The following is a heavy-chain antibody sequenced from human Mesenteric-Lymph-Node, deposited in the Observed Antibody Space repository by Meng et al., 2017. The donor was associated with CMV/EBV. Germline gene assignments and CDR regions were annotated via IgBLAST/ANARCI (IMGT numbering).Heavy chain of an antibody. CDR1: GYTFTGYY. V-gene: IGHV1-2*02. CDR2: INPNSGGT. D-gene: IGHD3-10*01. CDR3: ARVDYFGSGSYYSNYFDY. J-gene: IGHJ4*02. Sequence: ASVKVSCKASGYTFTGYYMHWVRQAPGQGLEWMGWINPNSGGTNYAQKFQGRVTMTRDTSISTAYMELSSLRSDDTAVYYCARVDYFGSGSYYSNYFDYWGQGTLVTVSS.